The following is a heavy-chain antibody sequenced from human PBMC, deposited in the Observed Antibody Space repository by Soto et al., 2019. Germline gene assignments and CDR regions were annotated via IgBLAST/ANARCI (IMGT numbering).Heavy chain of an antibody. CDR2: TYYRSKWYN. Sequence: SQTLSLTCAISGDSVSSNSAAWNWIRQSPSRGLEWLGRTYYRSKWYNDYAVSVKSRITINPDTSKNQFSLQLNSVTPEDTAVYYCVREVPPKYSSGTPAAFDIWGQGTMVTVSS. V-gene: IGHV6-1*01. D-gene: IGHD6-19*01. CDR1: GDSVSSNSAA. CDR3: VREVPPKYSSGTPAAFDI. J-gene: IGHJ3*02.